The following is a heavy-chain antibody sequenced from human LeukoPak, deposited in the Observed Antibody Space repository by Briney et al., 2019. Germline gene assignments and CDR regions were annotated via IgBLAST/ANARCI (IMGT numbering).Heavy chain of an antibody. V-gene: IGHV1-24*01. CDR1: GYTLTELS. CDR2: FDPEDGET. CDR3: ATVSQVIMVRGGIQDAFDI. Sequence: ASEKVSCTVSGYTLTELSMHWVRQAPGQGHEWMGGFDPEDGETIYAQKFQGRVTMTEDTSTDTAYMELSSLRSEDTAVYYCATVSQVIMVRGGIQDAFDIWGQGTMVTVSS. J-gene: IGHJ3*02. D-gene: IGHD3-10*01.